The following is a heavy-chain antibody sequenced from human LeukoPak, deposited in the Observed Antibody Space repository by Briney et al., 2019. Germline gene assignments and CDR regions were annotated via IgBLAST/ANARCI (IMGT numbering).Heavy chain of an antibody. J-gene: IGHJ4*02. V-gene: IGHV3-23*01. D-gene: IGHD6-25*01. CDR3: AKSGSRETVDY. Sequence: GGSLRLSCAASGFTFSSDAMSWVRQTPGKGLECVSTIRGSDRRTYYADSVKGRFTISRDNSTNTLYLQMNSLRAGDTAVYYCAKSGSRETVDYWGQGTLVTVSS. CDR1: GFTFSSDA. CDR2: IRGSDRRT.